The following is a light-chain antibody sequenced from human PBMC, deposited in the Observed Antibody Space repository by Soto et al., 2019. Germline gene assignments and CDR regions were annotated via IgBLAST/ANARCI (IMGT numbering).Light chain of an antibody. Sequence: DIVMTQSPDSLAVSLGERATINCKSSQSVLSSSNNKNYLAWYQQKPGQPPKLLIYWASTRESGVPDRFSGSGSGTDFTLTISSLQAEDVAVYYCQQRVDWPLTFGGGTKVQI. CDR3: QQRVDWPLT. J-gene: IGKJ4*01. CDR1: QSVLSSSNNKNY. V-gene: IGKV4-1*01. CDR2: WAS.